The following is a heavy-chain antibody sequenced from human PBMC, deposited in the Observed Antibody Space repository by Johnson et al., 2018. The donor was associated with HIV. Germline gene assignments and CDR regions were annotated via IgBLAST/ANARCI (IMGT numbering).Heavy chain of an antibody. CDR3: ARDRGDGVAARRRAAFDI. D-gene: IGHD6-25*01. J-gene: IGHJ3*02. CDR1: GFTFSDFY. V-gene: IGHV3-11*04. Sequence: VQLVESGGGLVKPGGSLRLSCAVSGFTFSDFYMSWIRQAPGKGLEWVSYISSSGGTIYYADSVKGRFTISRDNAKNSLYLQMNSLRAEDTAVYYCARDRGDGVAARRRAAFDIWGQGTMGTVSS. CDR2: ISSSGGTI.